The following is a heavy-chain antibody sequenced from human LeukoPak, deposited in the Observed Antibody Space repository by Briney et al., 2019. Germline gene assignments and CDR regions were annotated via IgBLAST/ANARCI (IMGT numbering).Heavy chain of an antibody. V-gene: IGHV3-23*01. CDR3: ANWAAPFYFAQ. Sequence: GGSLRLSCAASGFTFTNYAMTWVRQAPGKGLEWVSAISGGGETTYYADSVKGRFTISRDNSRNTLFLQMNSLRAEDTALYYWANWAAPFYFAQWGQGTLVTVSS. D-gene: IGHD2-15*01. J-gene: IGHJ4*02. CDR1: GFTFTNYA. CDR2: ISGGGETT.